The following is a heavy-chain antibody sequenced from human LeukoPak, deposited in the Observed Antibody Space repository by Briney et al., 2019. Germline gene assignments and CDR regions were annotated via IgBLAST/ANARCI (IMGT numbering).Heavy chain of an antibody. V-gene: IGHV1-2*06. J-gene: IGHJ4*02. Sequence: ASVKVSCKASGYTFTGYYMHWVRQTPGQGLEWMGRINPNSGGTNDAQKFQGRVTMTRDTSISTAYMELSRLRSDDAAVYYCARDYSSGWYVGVYWGQGTLVTVSS. CDR2: INPNSGGT. CDR1: GYTFTGYY. CDR3: ARDYSSGWYVGVY. D-gene: IGHD6-19*01.